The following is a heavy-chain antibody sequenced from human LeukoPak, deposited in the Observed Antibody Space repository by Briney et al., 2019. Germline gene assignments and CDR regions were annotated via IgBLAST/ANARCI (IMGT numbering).Heavy chain of an antibody. Sequence: GGSLRLSCVASGFTFSRYWMHWVRQAPGKGLVWVSRINSDGRSTYYADSVKGRFTISRDNSKNTLYLQMNSLRAEDTAVYYCAKDPIAAPPRWFDPWGQGTLVTVSS. CDR3: AKDPIAAPPRWFDP. CDR2: INSDGRST. D-gene: IGHD6-6*01. V-gene: IGHV3-74*01. J-gene: IGHJ5*02. CDR1: GFTFSRYW.